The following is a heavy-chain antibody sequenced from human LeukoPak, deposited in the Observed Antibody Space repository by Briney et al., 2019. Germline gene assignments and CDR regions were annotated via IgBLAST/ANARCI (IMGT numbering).Heavy chain of an antibody. CDR1: GGTFSSYA. CDR3: ARDSTRYYDFWSDYYYYGMDV. J-gene: IGHJ6*02. Sequence: SVKLSCKASGGTFSSYAISWVRHAPGQGLEWMGRIIPIFGIANYAQKFQGRVTITADKSTSTAYMELSSLRSEDTAVYYCARDSTRYYDFWSDYYYYGMDVWGQGTTVTVSS. D-gene: IGHD3-3*01. V-gene: IGHV1-69*04. CDR2: IIPIFGIA.